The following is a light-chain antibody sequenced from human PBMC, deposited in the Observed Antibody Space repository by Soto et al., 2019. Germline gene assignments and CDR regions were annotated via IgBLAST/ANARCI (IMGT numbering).Light chain of an antibody. V-gene: IGKV3-11*01. J-gene: IGKJ2*01. CDR3: QQRSNWPPGYT. CDR1: QSVSRY. Sequence: EIVLTQSPATLSLSPGEGATLSCRASQSVSRYLAWYQQKPGQPPRLLIYDASSRAIGTPARFIGSGSGTDFTLTISSLEPEDFAVYYCQQRSNWPPGYTFGQGTKLEIK. CDR2: DAS.